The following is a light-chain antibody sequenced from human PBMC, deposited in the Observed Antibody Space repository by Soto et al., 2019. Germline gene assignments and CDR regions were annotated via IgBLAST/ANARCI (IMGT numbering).Light chain of an antibody. J-gene: IGKJ1*01. CDR3: QYYNNYCWT. CDR2: QTS. CDR1: QSISSW. V-gene: IGKV1-5*03. Sequence: DIQLTQSPSTLSASVGDRVTITCRASQSISSWLAWYQQKPGKAPKFLMSQTSNLESGVPSRFSGSGSGTEFTLTISSLQPDDFATYYCQYYNNYCWTFGQGTKVEIK.